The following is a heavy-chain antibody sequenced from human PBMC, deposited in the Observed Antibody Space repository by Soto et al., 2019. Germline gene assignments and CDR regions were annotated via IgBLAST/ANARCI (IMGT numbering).Heavy chain of an antibody. CDR2: IKGDGSNI. CDR1: GFTFSSYG. Sequence: PGGSLRLSCAASGFTFSSYGMHWVRQAPGKGLEWVSQIKGDGSNIKYADSVKGRFTISRDNAKNTLYLQMNSLRAEDTAVYYCARDNSGPIMFEYWGQGNLVTSPQ. CDR3: ARDNSGPIMFEY. J-gene: IGHJ4*02. D-gene: IGHD6-19*01. V-gene: IGHV3-74*03.